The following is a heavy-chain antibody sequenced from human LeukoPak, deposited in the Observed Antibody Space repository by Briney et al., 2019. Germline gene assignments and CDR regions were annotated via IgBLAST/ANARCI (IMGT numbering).Heavy chain of an antibody. CDR2: IYYSGST. D-gene: IGHD1-1*01. J-gene: IGHJ4*02. CDR1: GGSISSTNYY. CDR3: ARRYNWNDRWD. Sequence: PSETLSLTCTVSGGSISSTNYYWGWIRLPPGKGLEWIGSIYYSGSTYYNPSLKSRLTISLDTSKNQFSLRLSSVTAADTAFYYCARRYNWNDRWDWGQGTLVTVSP. V-gene: IGHV4-39*07.